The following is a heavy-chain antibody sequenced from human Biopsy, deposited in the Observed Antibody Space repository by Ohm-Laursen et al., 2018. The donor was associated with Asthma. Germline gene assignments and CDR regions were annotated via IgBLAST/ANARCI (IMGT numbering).Heavy chain of an antibody. V-gene: IGHV4-30-2*06. CDR3: ARGWNCGGDCYSLDS. J-gene: IGHJ4*02. Sequence: TLSLTCAVSGDSIDSGDYSWTWIRQSPGGGLEWIGYIYRNGDTYYNPTLKNRVTISIDRSKNQISLRLRSVTAADTAVYYCARGWNCGGDCYSLDSWGQGTLVTVSS. CDR2: IYRNGDT. CDR1: GDSIDSGDYS. D-gene: IGHD2-21*02.